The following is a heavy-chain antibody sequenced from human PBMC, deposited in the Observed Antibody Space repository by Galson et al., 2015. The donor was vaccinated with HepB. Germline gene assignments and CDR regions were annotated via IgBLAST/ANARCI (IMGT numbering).Heavy chain of an antibody. CDR2: VSGYSGNT. Sequence: SVKVSCKASGYRFTTSGISWVRQAPGQGLEWMGWVSGYSGNTNYAQKFQGRLTMTRDTSTSTAHMEVRSLRSDDTAVYYCARGWAFSTLDYWGQGTLVTVSS. V-gene: IGHV1-18*01. J-gene: IGHJ4*02. CDR3: ARGWAFSTLDY. CDR1: GYRFTTSG. D-gene: IGHD2/OR15-2a*01.